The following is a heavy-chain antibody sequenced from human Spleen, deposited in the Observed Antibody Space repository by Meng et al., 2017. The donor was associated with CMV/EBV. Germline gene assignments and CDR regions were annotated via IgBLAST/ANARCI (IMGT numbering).Heavy chain of an antibody. V-gene: IGHV3-23*01. CDR3: AKGYSSSWYGVPFDY. CDR1: GFSFNIYW. D-gene: IGHD6-13*01. J-gene: IGHJ4*02. CDR2: ISGNGAFT. Sequence: GESLKISCEASGFSFNIYWMSWVRQAPGKGLEWVSIISGNGAFTQYADSAKGRFTISRDNSKNTLYLQMNSLRAEDTAVYYCAKGYSSSWYGVPFDYWGQGTLVTVSS.